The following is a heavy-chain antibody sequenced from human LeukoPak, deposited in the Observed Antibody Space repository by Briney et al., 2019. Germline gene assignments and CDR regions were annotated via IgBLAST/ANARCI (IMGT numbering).Heavy chain of an antibody. CDR3: ALIATVVTPINGSVDY. Sequence: SVKVSCKASGGTFSSYAISWVRQAPGQGLEWMGGIIPIFGTANYAQKFQGRVTITADESTSTAYMELSSLRSEDSAVYYCALIATVVTPINGSVDYWGQGTLVTVSS. CDR2: IIPIFGTA. CDR1: GGTFSSYA. D-gene: IGHD4-23*01. J-gene: IGHJ4*02. V-gene: IGHV1-69*13.